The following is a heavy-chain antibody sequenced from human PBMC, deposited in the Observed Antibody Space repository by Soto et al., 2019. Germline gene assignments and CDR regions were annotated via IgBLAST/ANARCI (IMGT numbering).Heavy chain of an antibody. CDR2: INHSGST. Sequence: SETLSLTCAVYGGSFSGYYWSWIRQPPGKGLEWIGEINHSGSTNYNPSLKSRVTISVDTSKNQFSLKLTSVTAADTAVYYCRRSSRYNTDVWGQGTTVTVSS. CDR3: RRSSRYNTDV. D-gene: IGHD2-2*01. V-gene: IGHV4-34*01. CDR1: GGSFSGYY. J-gene: IGHJ6*02.